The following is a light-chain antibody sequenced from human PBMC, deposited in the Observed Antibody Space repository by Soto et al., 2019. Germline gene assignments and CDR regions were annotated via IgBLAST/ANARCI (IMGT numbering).Light chain of an antibody. CDR2: ATS. CDR3: QQSYSTLFT. V-gene: IGKV1-39*01. J-gene: IGKJ3*01. CDR1: QSISSY. Sequence: DIQMTQSPSSLSPSVGERVTITCRASQSISSYLNWYQQKPGKAPKLLLFATSSLQSGVPSRFSGSGSGTDFTLTISSLQPEDFAPHYCQQSYSTLFTFGPGTKVDIK.